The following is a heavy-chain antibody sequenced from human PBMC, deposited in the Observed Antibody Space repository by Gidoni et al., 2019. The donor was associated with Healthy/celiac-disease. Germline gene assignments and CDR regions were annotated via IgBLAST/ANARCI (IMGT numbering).Heavy chain of an antibody. D-gene: IGHD3-3*01. Sequence: EVQLVVTGGGVVRPGGSRRVSCEASGFTYDDSPMRWVRQAPGKGLEWVSGINWNVGSTGYADSVKGRFTISRDNAKNSLYLHMNSLRAEDTALYHCARGPYYDFWSGPGREYYYGMDVWGQGTTVTVSS. V-gene: IGHV3-20*01. CDR3: ARGPYYDFWSGPGREYYYGMDV. CDR2: INWNVGST. CDR1: GFTYDDSP. J-gene: IGHJ6*02.